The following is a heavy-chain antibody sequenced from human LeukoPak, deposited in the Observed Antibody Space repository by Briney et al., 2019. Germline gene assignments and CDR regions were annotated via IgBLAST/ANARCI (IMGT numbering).Heavy chain of an antibody. CDR1: GGSISSYY. D-gene: IGHD6-13*01. CDR3: ARDLGSSWFGY. J-gene: IGHJ4*02. V-gene: IGHV4-59*01. CDR2: IYYSGST. Sequence: SETLSLTCTVSGGSISSYYWSWIRQPPGKGLERIGYIYYSGSTNYNPSLKSLVTISVDTSKNQFSLKLSSVTAADTAVYYCARDLGSSWFGYWGQGTLVTVSS.